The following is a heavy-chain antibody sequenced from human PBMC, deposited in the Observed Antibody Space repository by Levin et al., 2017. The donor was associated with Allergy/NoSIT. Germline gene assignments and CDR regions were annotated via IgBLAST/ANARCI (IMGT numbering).Heavy chain of an antibody. V-gene: IGHV4-39*01. J-gene: IGHJ5*02. Sequence: NASETLSLTCTVSGGSISSSSYYWGWIRQPPGKGLEWIGSIYYSGSTYYNPSLKSRVTISVDTSKNQFSLKLSSVTAADTAVYYCARLSDWFDPWGQGTLVTVSS. CDR2: IYYSGST. CDR1: GGSISSSSYY. D-gene: IGHD3-3*01. CDR3: ARLSDWFDP.